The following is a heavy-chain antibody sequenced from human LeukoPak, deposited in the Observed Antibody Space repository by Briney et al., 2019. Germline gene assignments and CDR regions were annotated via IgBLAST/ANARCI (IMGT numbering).Heavy chain of an antibody. Sequence: SCKASGYTFKAYYMHWVRQAPGKGLEWVSHISSRGSTIYYADSVKGRFTISRDNAKNSLYLQMNSLRAEDTAVYYCARVGWVLRYAFDIWGQGTMVTVSS. CDR3: ARVGWVLRYAFDI. V-gene: IGHV3-11*04. CDR1: GYTFKAYY. J-gene: IGHJ3*02. CDR2: ISSRGSTI. D-gene: IGHD3-16*01.